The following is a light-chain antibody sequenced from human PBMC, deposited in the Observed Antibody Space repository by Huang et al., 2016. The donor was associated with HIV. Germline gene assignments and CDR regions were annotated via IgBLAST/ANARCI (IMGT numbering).Light chain of an antibody. J-gene: IGKJ1*01. CDR1: QSVAKH. Sequence: EIVMTQSPATLSVSPGERATLSCRASQSVAKHFAWYQQKPGQAPRLLIYGASTRDTGIPARFSGSGSGTEFTLTISSLQSEDFAVYYCHHYSNWPPTWTFGQGTKVEIK. CDR3: HHYSNWPPTWT. V-gene: IGKV3-15*01. CDR2: GAS.